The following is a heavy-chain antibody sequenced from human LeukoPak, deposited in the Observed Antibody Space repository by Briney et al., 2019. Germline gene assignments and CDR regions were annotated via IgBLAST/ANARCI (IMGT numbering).Heavy chain of an antibody. J-gene: IGHJ4*02. CDR3: AREQVGATFHYFDY. CDR1: GGTFISYA. V-gene: IGHV1-69*05. D-gene: IGHD1-26*01. CDR2: IIPIFGTA. Sequence: ASVKVSCKASGGTFISYAISWVRQAPGQGLKWMGGIIPIFGTANYAQKFQGRVTITTDESTSTAYMELSSLRSEDTAVYYCAREQVGATFHYFDYWGQGTLVTVFS.